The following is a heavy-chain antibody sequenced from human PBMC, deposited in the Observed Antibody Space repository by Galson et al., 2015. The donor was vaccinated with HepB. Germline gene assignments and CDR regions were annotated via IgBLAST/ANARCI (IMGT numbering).Heavy chain of an antibody. J-gene: IGHJ3*02. CDR3: ARLGSYSSSSVAFDI. CDR1: GGTFSSYA. D-gene: IGHD6-6*01. CDR2: IIPIFGTA. V-gene: IGHV1-69*13. Sequence: SVKVSCKASGGTFSSYAISWVRQAPGQGLEWMGGIIPIFGTANYAQKFQGRVTITADESTSTAYMELSSLRSEDTAVYYCARLGSYSSSSVAFDIWGQGTMVTVSS.